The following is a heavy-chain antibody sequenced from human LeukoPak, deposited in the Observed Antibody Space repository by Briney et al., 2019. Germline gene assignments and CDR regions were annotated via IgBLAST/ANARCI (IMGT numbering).Heavy chain of an antibody. D-gene: IGHD2-2*01. Sequence: SKTLSPTCTVSGGSISSHYWSWIRQPPGKGLEWFGYIYYSGSTHYNPSLKSRVTISVDTSKNQFSLKLSSVTAADTAVYYCARAPRVVPAASFWFDPWGQGTLVTVSS. J-gene: IGHJ5*02. CDR2: IYYSGST. CDR1: GGSISSHY. CDR3: ARAPRVVPAASFWFDP. V-gene: IGHV4-59*11.